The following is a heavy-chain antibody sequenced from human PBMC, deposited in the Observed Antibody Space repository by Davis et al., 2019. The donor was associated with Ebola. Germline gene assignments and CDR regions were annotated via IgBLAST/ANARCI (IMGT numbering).Heavy chain of an antibody. J-gene: IGHJ4*02. CDR2: INHSGST. CDR1: GGSFSGYY. CDR3: ARANRKYYYDSSGYYSTAEFDY. D-gene: IGHD3-22*01. Sequence: GSLRLSCAVYGGSFSGYYWSWIRQPPGKGLEWIGEINHSGSTNYNPSLKSRVTISVDTSKNQFSLKLSSVTAADTAVYYCARANRKYYYDSSGYYSTAEFDYWGQGTLVTVSS. V-gene: IGHV4-34*01.